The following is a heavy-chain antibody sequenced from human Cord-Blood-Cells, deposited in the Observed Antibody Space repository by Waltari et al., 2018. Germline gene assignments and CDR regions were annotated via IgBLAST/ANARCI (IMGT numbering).Heavy chain of an antibody. V-gene: IGHV3-48*03. CDR2: ISSSGSTI. CDR3: ASDGYYYYYGMDV. Sequence: EVQLVESGGGLVQPGGSLRLSCAASGFTFSSYEMNWVRQAPGKGLELVSYISSSGSTIYYADSVKGRFTISRDNAKNSLYLQMNSLRAEDTAVYYCASDGYYYYYGMDVWGQGTTVTVSS. J-gene: IGHJ6*02. CDR1: GFTFSSYE.